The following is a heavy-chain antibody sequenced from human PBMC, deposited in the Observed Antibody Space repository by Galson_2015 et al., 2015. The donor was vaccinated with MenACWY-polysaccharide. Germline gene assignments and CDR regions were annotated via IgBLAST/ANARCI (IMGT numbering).Heavy chain of an antibody. CDR3: VRELKGSGAYYGDS. V-gene: IGHV3-7*01. Sequence: SLRLSCAASGFIFSNYWMTWVRQAPGKGPEWVANIIGDGSSRYYVDSVTGRFTISRDNAKNSVYLQMNILRVEDTAVYYCVRELKGSGAYYGDSWGQGTLVTVSS. CDR2: IIGDGSSR. D-gene: IGHD3-10*01. CDR1: GFIFSNYW. J-gene: IGHJ4*02.